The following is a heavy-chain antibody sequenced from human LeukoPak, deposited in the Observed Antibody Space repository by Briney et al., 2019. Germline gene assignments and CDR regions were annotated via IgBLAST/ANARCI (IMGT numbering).Heavy chain of an antibody. CDR2: ISSSSSYI. CDR3: AKFSESYSYGYLDY. J-gene: IGHJ4*02. CDR1: GFTFSSYS. Sequence: GGSPRLSCAAPGFTFSSYSMNWVRQAPGKGLEWVSSISSSSSYIYYADSVKGRFTISRDNAKNSLYLQMNSLRAEDTAVYYCAKFSESYSYGYLDYWGQGTLVTVSS. D-gene: IGHD5-18*01. V-gene: IGHV3-21*04.